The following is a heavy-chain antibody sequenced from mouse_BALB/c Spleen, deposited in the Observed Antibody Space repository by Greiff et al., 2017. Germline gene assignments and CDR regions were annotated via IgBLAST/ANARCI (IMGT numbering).Heavy chain of an antibody. CDR1: GFTFSSYA. D-gene: IGHD2-4*01. V-gene: IGHV5-9-4*01. Sequence: EVQLVESGGGLVKPGGSLKLSCAASGFTFSSYAMSWVRQSPEKRLEWVAEISSGGSYTYYPDTVTGRFTISRDNAKNTLYLEMSSLRSEDTAMYYCARGGSTMITTDAMDYWGQGTSVTVSS. J-gene: IGHJ4*01. CDR2: ISSGGSYT. CDR3: ARGGSTMITTDAMDY.